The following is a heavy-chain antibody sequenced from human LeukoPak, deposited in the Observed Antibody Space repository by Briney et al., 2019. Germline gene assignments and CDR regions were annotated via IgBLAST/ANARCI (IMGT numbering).Heavy chain of an antibody. CDR2: ISGTGSST. D-gene: IGHD2-2*02. J-gene: IGHJ5*02. V-gene: IGHV3-23*01. CDR3: AKASVAIPQYCNS. Sequence: PGGSLRLSCVASGFTFSSFNMNWVRQAPGKGLEWVSTISGTGSSTYYADSAKGRFTISRDNSKDTLFLQLNSLTAADTAMYFCAKASVAIPQYCNSWGQGTLVTVSS. CDR1: GFTFSSFN.